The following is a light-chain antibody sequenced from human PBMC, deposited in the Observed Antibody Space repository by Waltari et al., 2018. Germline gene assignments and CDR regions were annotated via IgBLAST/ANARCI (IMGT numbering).Light chain of an antibody. J-gene: IGKJ4*01. CDR3: QQRSNWLLT. CDR2: DAS. V-gene: IGKV3-11*01. CDR1: QSLSSS. Sequence: EIVLTQSPATLSLSPGERAPLSCRASQSLSSSLAWYQQKPGQAPRLLIYDASNRATGIPARFSGSGSGTDFTLTISSLEPEDFAVYYCQQRSNWLLTFGGGTKVEIK.